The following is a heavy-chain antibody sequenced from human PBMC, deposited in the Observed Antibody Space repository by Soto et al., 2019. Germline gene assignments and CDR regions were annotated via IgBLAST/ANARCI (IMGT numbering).Heavy chain of an antibody. J-gene: IGHJ6*02. CDR1: GVSITSYY. Sequence: SETLSLTCSVSGVSITSYYWSWIRQSAGGGLEWMGRINTDGLSTYSPSFKSRLTMSLDTPKNQVSLRLISVTAADTAVYFCARVPVAVAATEDYYGLDVWGQGTTVTVSS. CDR2: INTDGLS. CDR3: ARVPVAVAATEDYYGLDV. V-gene: IGHV4-4*07. D-gene: IGHD2-15*01.